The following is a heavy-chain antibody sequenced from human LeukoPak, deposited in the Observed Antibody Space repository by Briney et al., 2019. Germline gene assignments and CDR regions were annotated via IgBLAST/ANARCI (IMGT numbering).Heavy chain of an antibody. Sequence: RTGGSLRLPCAASGFTFSNAWMSWVRQAPGKGLEWVGRIKSKTDGGTTDYAAPVKGGFTISRDDSKNTLYLQMNSLKTEDTAVYYCTTAGWELYYFDYWGQGTLVTVSS. CDR1: GFTFSNAW. V-gene: IGHV3-15*01. D-gene: IGHD1-26*01. J-gene: IGHJ4*02. CDR3: TTAGWELYYFDY. CDR2: IKSKTDGGTT.